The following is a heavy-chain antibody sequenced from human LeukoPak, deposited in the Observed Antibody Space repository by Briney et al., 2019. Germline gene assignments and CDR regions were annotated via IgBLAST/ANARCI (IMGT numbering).Heavy chain of an antibody. CDR1: GGSVSNYY. Sequence: PSETLSLTCTVSGGSVSNYYWSWVRQPAGKGLEWIGRIYGSGTTRYNPSLQSRVTMSVDVSKNQFSLKLTSMTAADTAVYYCARDRRADSNPYYFDYWGQGTLVTVSS. J-gene: IGHJ4*02. CDR3: ARDRRADSNPYYFDY. V-gene: IGHV4-4*07. CDR2: IYGSGTT. D-gene: IGHD4-11*01.